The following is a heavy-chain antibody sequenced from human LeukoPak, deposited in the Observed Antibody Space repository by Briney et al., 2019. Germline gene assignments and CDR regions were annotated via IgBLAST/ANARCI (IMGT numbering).Heavy chain of an antibody. Sequence: GGSLRLSCAASGFTFSNYAMNWVRQAPGEGLEWVSSISDSGGSTYYADSVKGRFTISRDNSKNTLFLQMNSLRAEDTAIYYCAKDRALHQFDYWGQGTLVTVSS. CDR3: AKDRALHQFDY. V-gene: IGHV3-23*01. CDR2: ISDSGGST. J-gene: IGHJ4*02. CDR1: GFTFSNYA.